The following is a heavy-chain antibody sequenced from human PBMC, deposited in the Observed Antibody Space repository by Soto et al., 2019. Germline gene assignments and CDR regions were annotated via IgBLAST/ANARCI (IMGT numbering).Heavy chain of an antibody. Sequence: SETLSLTCTVSGGSISSGGYYWSWIRQHPGKGLEWIGYIYYSGSTYYNPSLKSRVTISVDTSKNQFSLKLSSVTAADTAVYYCASRSLVVPAAISYRGQGTLVTVSS. J-gene: IGHJ4*02. V-gene: IGHV4-31*03. CDR1: GGSISSGGYY. D-gene: IGHD2-2*01. CDR2: IYYSGST. CDR3: ASRSLVVPAAISY.